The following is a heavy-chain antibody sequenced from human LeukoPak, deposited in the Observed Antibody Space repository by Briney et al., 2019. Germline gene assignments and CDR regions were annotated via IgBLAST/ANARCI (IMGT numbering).Heavy chain of an antibody. CDR2: ISSSSSYI. CDR3: ARALDYGDYLDY. Sequence: TGGSLRLSCAASGFTFSSYSMNWVRQAPGKGLEWVSSISSSSSYIYYADSVKGRFTISRDNAKNSLYLRMNSLRAEDTAVYYCARALDYGDYLDYWGQGTLVTVSS. V-gene: IGHV3-21*01. CDR1: GFTFSSYS. D-gene: IGHD4-17*01. J-gene: IGHJ4*02.